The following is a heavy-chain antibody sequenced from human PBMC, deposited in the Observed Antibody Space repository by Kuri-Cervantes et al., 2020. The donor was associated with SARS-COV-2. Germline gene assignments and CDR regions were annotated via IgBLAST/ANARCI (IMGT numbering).Heavy chain of an antibody. CDR3: VRGGDHFHFDY. V-gene: IGHV3-21*01. CDR1: GFTFSSYS. J-gene: IGHJ4*02. D-gene: IGHD3-3*02. Sequence: GESLKISCAASGFTFSSYSMNWVRQAPGKGLEWVSSFSSGSTYIYYADSVKGRFTISRDNAKNSLYLQMNSLRADDTAVYFCVRGGDHFHFDYWGLGILVTVYS. CDR2: FSSGSTYI.